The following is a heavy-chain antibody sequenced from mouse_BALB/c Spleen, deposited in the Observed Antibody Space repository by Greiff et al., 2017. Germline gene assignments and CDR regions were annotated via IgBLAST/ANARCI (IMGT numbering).Heavy chain of an antibody. J-gene: IGHJ3*01. CDR2: ISSGSSTI. Sequence: EVKLVESGGGLVQPGGSRTLSCAASGFTFSSFGMHWVRQAPETGLAWVAYISSGSSTIYYADTVKGRFTISRDNPKNTLFLQMTSLMSEDTAMYYCAREGFPFAWGGQGTLVTVSA. V-gene: IGHV5-17*02. CDR3: AREGFPFAW. CDR1: GFTFSSFG.